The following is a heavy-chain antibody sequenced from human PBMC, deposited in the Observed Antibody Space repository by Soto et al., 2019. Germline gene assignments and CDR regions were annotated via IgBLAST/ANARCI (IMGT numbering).Heavy chain of an antibody. J-gene: IGHJ4*02. D-gene: IGHD5-12*01. CDR2: INPSGDST. Sequence: ASVKVSCKGAGYTFSNYYMHWVRQAPGQGLEWMGIINPSGDSTSYAQEFQGRVTMTRETSTSTLYMELSSLRSEDTAVYYCARAARSGSPHFDHWGQGTLVTVS. CDR1: GYTFSNYY. V-gene: IGHV1-46*01. CDR3: ARAARSGSPHFDH.